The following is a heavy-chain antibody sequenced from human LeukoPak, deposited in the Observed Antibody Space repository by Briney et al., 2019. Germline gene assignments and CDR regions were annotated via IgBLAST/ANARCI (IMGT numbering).Heavy chain of an antibody. CDR2: IIPIFGTA. CDR1: GGTFSSYA. Sequence: ASVKVSCKASGGTFSSYAISWVRQAPGQGLEWMGGIIPIFGTANYAQKFQGRVTITADESTSTAYMELSSLRSEDTAAYYCARERFGGIVVVPAAMTSSWFDPWGQGTLVTVSS. J-gene: IGHJ5*02. D-gene: IGHD2-2*01. V-gene: IGHV1-69*13. CDR3: ARERFGGIVVVPAAMTSSWFDP.